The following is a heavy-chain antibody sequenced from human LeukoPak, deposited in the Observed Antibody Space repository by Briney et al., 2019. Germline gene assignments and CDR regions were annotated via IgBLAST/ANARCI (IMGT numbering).Heavy chain of an antibody. CDR2: IWYDGSNK. V-gene: IGHV3-33*06. Sequence: GGSLRLSCAASGFTFSNYGMYWVRQAPGKGLEWVAVIWYDGSNKDYGDSVKGRFTISRDNSKNTLYLQMNSLRAEDTAVYYCAKAPPEDYDSSGYSVAEYFQHWGQGTLVTVSS. J-gene: IGHJ1*01. CDR1: GFTFSNYG. D-gene: IGHD3-22*01. CDR3: AKAPPEDYDSSGYSVAEYFQH.